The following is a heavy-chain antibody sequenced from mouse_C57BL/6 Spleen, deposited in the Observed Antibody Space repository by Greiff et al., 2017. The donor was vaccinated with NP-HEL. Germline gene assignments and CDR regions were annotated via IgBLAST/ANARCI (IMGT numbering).Heavy chain of an antibody. Sequence: QVQLQQSGPELVKPGASVKISCKASGYSFTSYYIHWVKQRPGQGLEWIGWIYPGSGNTKYNEKFKGKATLTADTSSSPAYMQLSSLTSEDSAVYYCARPSRGSLDYWGQGTTLTVSS. CDR1: GYSFTSYY. CDR3: ARPSRGSLDY. V-gene: IGHV1-66*01. J-gene: IGHJ2*01. D-gene: IGHD1-1*01. CDR2: IYPGSGNT.